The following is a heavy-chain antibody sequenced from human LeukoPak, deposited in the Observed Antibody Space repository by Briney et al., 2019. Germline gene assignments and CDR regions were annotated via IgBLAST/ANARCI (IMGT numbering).Heavy chain of an antibody. V-gene: IGHV4-59*08. D-gene: IGHD3-10*01. J-gene: IGHJ4*02. CDR1: GGSISYYH. CDR3: ARHYGAGTYPLDS. CDR2: IYYSGTT. Sequence: SETLSLTCSVLGGSISYYHWSWVRQPPGRGREGVGWIYYSGTTRYNPSLKSRVSLSLDTSKNQFSLKLTAVTAADTAVYYCARHYGAGTYPLDSWGQGALITVSS.